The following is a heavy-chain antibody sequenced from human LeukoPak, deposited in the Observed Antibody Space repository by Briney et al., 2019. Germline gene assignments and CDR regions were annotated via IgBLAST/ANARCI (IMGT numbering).Heavy chain of an antibody. D-gene: IGHD2-15*01. Sequence: PGGSLRLSCVASGLPIADFAMSGVRQAPGKALECVSAISGSGDSTYYADSAKGRFTISRDNSKNTLYLQMNSLRAEDTAIYYCAKGSGGSCYSPIDYWGQGNLVTVSS. CDR2: ISGSGDST. J-gene: IGHJ4*02. V-gene: IGHV3-23*01. CDR3: AKGSGGSCYSPIDY. CDR1: GLPIADFA.